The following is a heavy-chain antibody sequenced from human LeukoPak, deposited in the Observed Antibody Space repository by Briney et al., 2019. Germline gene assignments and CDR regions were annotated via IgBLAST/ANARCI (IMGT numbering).Heavy chain of an antibody. J-gene: IGHJ4*02. Sequence: SETLSLTCAVYGGSFSGYYWSWIRQPPRKGLEWIGEINHSGSTNYNPSLKSRVTISVDTSKNQFSLKLSSVTAADTAVYYCARGKEEMATGSYYFDYWGQGTLVTVSS. CDR2: INHSGST. V-gene: IGHV4-34*01. CDR1: GGSFSGYY. D-gene: IGHD5-24*01. CDR3: ARGKEEMATGSYYFDY.